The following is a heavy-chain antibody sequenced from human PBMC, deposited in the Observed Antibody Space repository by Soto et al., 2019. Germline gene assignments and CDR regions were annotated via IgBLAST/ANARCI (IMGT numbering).Heavy chain of an antibody. D-gene: IGHD6-6*01. Sequence: SETLSLTCTVSGGSISSGDYYWSWIRQPPGKGLEWIGYIYYSGSTYYNPSLKSRVTISVDTSKNQFSLKLSSVTAADTAVYYCARESSSSGWFDPWGQGTLVTVSS. J-gene: IGHJ5*02. CDR1: GGSISSGDYY. CDR3: ARESSSSGWFDP. CDR2: IYYSGST. V-gene: IGHV4-30-4*01.